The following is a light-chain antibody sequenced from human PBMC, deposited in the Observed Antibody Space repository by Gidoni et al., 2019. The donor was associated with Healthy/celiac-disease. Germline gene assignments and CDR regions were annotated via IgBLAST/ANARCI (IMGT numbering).Light chain of an antibody. Sequence: EIVLTQSPATLSLSQGDRATLSCRASQRVSSYLAWYQQKPGQAPRLLIYDASNRATGIPARFSGSGSGTDFTLTIRSLEPEDFAVYYCQQRSNWPLTFGPGTKVDIK. V-gene: IGKV3-11*01. CDR1: QRVSSY. CDR3: QQRSNWPLT. J-gene: IGKJ3*01. CDR2: DAS.